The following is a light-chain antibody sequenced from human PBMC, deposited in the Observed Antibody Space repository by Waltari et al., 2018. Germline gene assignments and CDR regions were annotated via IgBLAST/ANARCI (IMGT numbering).Light chain of an antibody. CDR3: GTDHGSGSTFVYV. V-gene: IGLV9-49*03. J-gene: IGLJ1*01. CDR2: VGSGEVVR. CDR1: GHYMNYK. Sequence: QPVLTQPPSASASLGASVTLTCTLSGHYMNYKVDWYQQRPGKGPRFVMRVGSGEVVRSKGDGIPDRFSVLGSGLNRYLTIKNIQKEDEGDYHCGTDHGSGSTFVYVFGSGTKVTVL.